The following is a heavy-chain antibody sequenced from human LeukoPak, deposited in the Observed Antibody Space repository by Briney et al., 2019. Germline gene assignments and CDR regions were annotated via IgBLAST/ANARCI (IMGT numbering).Heavy chain of an antibody. CDR3: ARGLGGTYYDFWSGDDY. J-gene: IGHJ4*02. CDR2: ISAYNGNT. V-gene: IGHV1-18*01. CDR1: GYIFTSYG. D-gene: IGHD3-3*01. Sequence: ASVKVSCKASGYIFTSYGISWVRQAPGQGLEWMGWISAYNGNTNYAQKLQGRVTMTTDTSTSTAYMELRSLRSDDTAVYYCARGLGGTYYDFWSGDDYWGQGTLVTVSS.